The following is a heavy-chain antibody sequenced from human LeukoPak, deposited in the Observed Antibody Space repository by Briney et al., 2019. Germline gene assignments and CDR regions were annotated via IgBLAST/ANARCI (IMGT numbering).Heavy chain of an antibody. CDR1: GFTFSSYA. J-gene: IGHJ4*02. V-gene: IGHV3-23*01. Sequence: GGSLRLSCAASGFTFSSYAVSWVRQAPGKGLEWVSAISGSGGSTYYADSVKGRFTISRDNSKNTLYLQMNSLRAEDTAVYYCAKDLSNMVRGPRRDYWGQGTLVTVSS. CDR3: AKDLSNMVRGPRRDY. CDR2: ISGSGGST. D-gene: IGHD3-10*01.